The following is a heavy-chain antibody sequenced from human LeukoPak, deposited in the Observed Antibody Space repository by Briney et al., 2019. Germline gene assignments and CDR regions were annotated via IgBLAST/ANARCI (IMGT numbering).Heavy chain of an antibody. J-gene: IGHJ5*02. D-gene: IGHD2-8*02. CDR3: AVHLPGAYLDP. Sequence: AAVKVSCKASGYTFTIYDINWVRQAAGQGLEWMGWMNPDSGNTDFAQKFQGRVTMTRNTSISTAYMELSSLTSEDTAVYYCAVHLPGAYLDPWGQGTLVTVSS. CDR2: MNPDSGNT. CDR1: GYTFTIYD. V-gene: IGHV1-8*01.